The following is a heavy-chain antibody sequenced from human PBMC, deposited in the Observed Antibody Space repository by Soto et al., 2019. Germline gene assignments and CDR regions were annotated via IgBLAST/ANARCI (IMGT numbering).Heavy chain of an antibody. J-gene: IGHJ6*02. Sequence: QVHLVESGGGVVQPGKSLRLSCAASGFTFSSYGMHWVRQAPGMRLEWVAIISYDGSNQYYADSVKCRFTISRHNSKNTLYLQMNSLRAEDTAVYYCAKRRQLGDYYYYGMDVWGQGTTVTVSS. CDR2: ISYDGSNQ. D-gene: IGHD3-10*01. V-gene: IGHV3-30*18. CDR3: AKRRQLGDYYYYGMDV. CDR1: GFTFSSYG.